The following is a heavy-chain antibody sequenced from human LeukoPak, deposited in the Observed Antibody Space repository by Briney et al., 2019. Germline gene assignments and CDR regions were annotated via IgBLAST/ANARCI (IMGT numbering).Heavy chain of an antibody. CDR3: ATQRGSYLWGTDFDY. CDR1: GYTFTGYY. V-gene: IGHV1-2*02. Sequence: ASVTVSCKASGYTFTGYYMHWVRQAPGQGLEWMGWINPNSGDTKYAQKFQGRVTMTRDTSISTAYMELSRLRSDDTAVYYCATQRGSYLWGTDFDYWGQGTLVTVSS. D-gene: IGHD3-16*01. J-gene: IGHJ4*02. CDR2: INPNSGDT.